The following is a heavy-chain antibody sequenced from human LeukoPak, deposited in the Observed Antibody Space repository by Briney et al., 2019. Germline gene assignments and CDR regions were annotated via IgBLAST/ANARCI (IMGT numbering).Heavy chain of an antibody. Sequence: TSETLSLTCAVYGGSFSGYYWSWIRQPPGKGLEWIGEINHSGSTKYNPSLKSRVPISVDTSKNQFSLELSSVTAEDTDVYYCARGKYYYGSGSCPNPLYYFDYWGQGTLVTVSS. CDR3: ARGKYYYGSGSCPNPLYYFDY. CDR1: GGSFSGYY. J-gene: IGHJ4*02. V-gene: IGHV4-34*01. D-gene: IGHD3-10*01. CDR2: INHSGST.